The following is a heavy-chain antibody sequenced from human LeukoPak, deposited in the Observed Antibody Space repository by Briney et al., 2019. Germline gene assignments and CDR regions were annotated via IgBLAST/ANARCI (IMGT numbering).Heavy chain of an antibody. J-gene: IGHJ4*02. CDR3: AKEVYGDYGSDY. CDR1: GFTFSNSA. Sequence: QTGGSLRLSCAASGFTFSNSAMSWVRQAPGKGLEWVSTISGSGGSTYYADSVKGRFTISRGNSKNTLYLQMNSLRAEDTAVYYCAKEVYGDYGSDYWGQGTLVTVSS. CDR2: ISGSGGST. D-gene: IGHD4-17*01. V-gene: IGHV3-23*01.